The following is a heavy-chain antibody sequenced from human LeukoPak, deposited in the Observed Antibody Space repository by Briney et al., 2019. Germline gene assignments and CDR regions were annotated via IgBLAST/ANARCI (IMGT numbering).Heavy chain of an antibody. CDR1: GFSFSSYW. CDR2: IKSDGIST. J-gene: IGHJ6*02. CDR3: ARDRHYNMDV. V-gene: IGHV3-74*01. Sequence: PGGSLRLSCAASGFSFSSYWMHWVRQAPGKGLVWVSRIKSDGISTSYADSVKGRFTISRDNAKNTLYLQMNSLRAEDTAVYYCARDRHYNMDVWGQGTTVTVSS.